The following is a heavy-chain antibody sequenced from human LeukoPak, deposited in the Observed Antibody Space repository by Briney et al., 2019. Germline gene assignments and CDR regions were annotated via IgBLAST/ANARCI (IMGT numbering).Heavy chain of an antibody. D-gene: IGHD3-16*02. CDR1: SGSINRGDYY. CDR2: IYYSGST. CDR3: ARGPNYVWGSYRYFDY. Sequence: SQTLSLTCTVSSGSINRGDYYWSWIRQPPGKGLEWIGYIYYSGSTSYNPSLKSRVTISVDTSKNQFSLRLSSVTAADTAVYYCARGPNYVWGSYRYFDYWGQGTLVTASS. V-gene: IGHV4-30-4*01. J-gene: IGHJ4*02.